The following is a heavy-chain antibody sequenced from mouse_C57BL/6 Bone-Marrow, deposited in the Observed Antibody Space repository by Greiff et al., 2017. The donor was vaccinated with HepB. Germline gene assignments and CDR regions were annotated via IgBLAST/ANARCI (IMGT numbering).Heavy chain of an antibody. V-gene: IGHV14-4*01. Sequence: EVKLVESGAELVRPGASVKLSCTASGFNIKDDYMHWVKQRPEQGLEWIGWIDPENGDTEYASKFQGKATITADTSSNTAYLQLSSLTSEDTAVYYCTRGFGDYYGSSPYWYFDVWGTGTTVTVSS. D-gene: IGHD1-1*01. CDR1: GFNIKDDY. CDR2: IDPENGDT. J-gene: IGHJ1*03. CDR3: TRGFGDYYGSSPYWYFDV.